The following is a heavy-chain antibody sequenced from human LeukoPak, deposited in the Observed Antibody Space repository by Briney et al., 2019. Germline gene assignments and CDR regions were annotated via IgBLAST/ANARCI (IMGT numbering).Heavy chain of an antibody. J-gene: IGHJ5*02. D-gene: IGHD3-10*01. CDR2: IYYSGST. CDR3: ARGMVRGVFDP. CDR1: GGSISSGGYY. V-gene: IGHV4-30-4*08. Sequence: SETLSLTCTVSGGSISSGGYYWSWIRQPPGKGLEWIGYIYYSGSTYYNPSLKSRVTISVDTSKNQFSLKLSSVTAADTAVYYCARGMVRGVFDPWGQGTLVTVSS.